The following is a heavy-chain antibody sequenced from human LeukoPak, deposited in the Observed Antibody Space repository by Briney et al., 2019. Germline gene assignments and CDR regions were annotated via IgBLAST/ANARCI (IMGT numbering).Heavy chain of an antibody. CDR2: INPNSGGT. Sequence: ASVKVSCKASGYTFTGYYMHWVRQAPGQGLEWMGWINPNSGGTNYAQKFQGWVTMTRDTSISTAYMELSRLRSDDTAVYYCARDTRGYSYGVLAYYYYGVDVWGQGTTVTVSS. CDR1: GYTFTGYY. D-gene: IGHD5-18*01. V-gene: IGHV1-2*04. J-gene: IGHJ6*02. CDR3: ARDTRGYSYGVLAYYYYGVDV.